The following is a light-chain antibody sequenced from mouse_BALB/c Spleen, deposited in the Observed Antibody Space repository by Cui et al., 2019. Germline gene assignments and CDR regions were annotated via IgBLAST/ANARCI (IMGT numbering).Light chain of an antibody. V-gene: IGKV4-68*01. J-gene: IGKJ4*01. Sequence: QIVPNPSPALMSASPGEKVTMTCSASSSVSYMYWYQQKPRSSPKPWIYLTSNLASGVPARFSGSGSGTSYSLTISSMEAEDAATYYCQQWSSNPFTFGAGTKLEIK. CDR2: LTS. CDR1: SSVSY. CDR3: QQWSSNPFT.